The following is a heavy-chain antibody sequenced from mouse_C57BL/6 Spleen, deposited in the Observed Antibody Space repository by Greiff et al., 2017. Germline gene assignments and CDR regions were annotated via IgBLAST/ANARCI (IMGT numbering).Heavy chain of an antibody. CDR2: INPGSGGT. CDR3: ARWVYYSNPLYFDV. Sequence: VQLQESGAELVRPGTSVKVSCKASGYAFTNYLIEWVKQRPGQGLEWIGVINPGSGGTNYNEKFKGKATLTADKSSSTAYMQLSSLTSEDSAVYFCARWVYYSNPLYFDVWGTGTTVTVSS. V-gene: IGHV1-54*01. CDR1: GYAFTNYL. D-gene: IGHD2-5*01. J-gene: IGHJ1*03.